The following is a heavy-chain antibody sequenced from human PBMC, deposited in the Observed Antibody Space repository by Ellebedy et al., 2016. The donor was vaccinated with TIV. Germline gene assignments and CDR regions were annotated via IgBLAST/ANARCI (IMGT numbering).Heavy chain of an antibody. CDR3: ARDVPEPGQGGWPPGYFFDL. J-gene: IGHJ4*02. D-gene: IGHD6-19*01. CDR2: IMYDGTNR. V-gene: IGHV3-30*02. Sequence: GESLKISCVASGLTFSRYGMHWVRLTPDKGLEWLGVIMYDGTNRWYVDSLEGRFTISRDNAKNTVYLQMNSLRPEDTAMYYCARDVPEPGQGGWPPGYFFDLWGQGTLVTVSS. CDR1: GLTFSRYG.